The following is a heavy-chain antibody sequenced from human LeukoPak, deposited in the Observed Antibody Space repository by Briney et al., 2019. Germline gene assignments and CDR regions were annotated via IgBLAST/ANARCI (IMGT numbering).Heavy chain of an antibody. CDR1: GFPFSSYA. CDR2: ISYDGSNK. Sequence: GGSLSLSCAASGFPFSSYAMHWVRQAPGKGLEWVAVISYDGSNKYYADSVKGRFTISRDNSKNTLYLQMNSLRAEDTAVYYCARGTIYYDFWSGYYTWFDPWGQGTLVTVSS. D-gene: IGHD3-3*01. V-gene: IGHV3-30-3*01. CDR3: ARGTIYYDFWSGYYTWFDP. J-gene: IGHJ5*02.